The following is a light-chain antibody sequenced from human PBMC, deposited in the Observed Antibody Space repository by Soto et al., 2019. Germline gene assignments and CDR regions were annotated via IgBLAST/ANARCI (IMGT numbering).Light chain of an antibody. CDR3: SLYTSENTYV. J-gene: IGLJ1*01. V-gene: IGLV2-18*01. CDR2: EAS. CDR1: STDFVSYNR. Sequence: QSVLTQPPSVSGSPEQSVTISCTGTSTDFVSYNRVSWYQQPPGTAPKLIIYEASNRPSGVPDRFSGSKSGNTASLTISGLQAADEADYYCSLYTSENTYVFGTGTKVTVL.